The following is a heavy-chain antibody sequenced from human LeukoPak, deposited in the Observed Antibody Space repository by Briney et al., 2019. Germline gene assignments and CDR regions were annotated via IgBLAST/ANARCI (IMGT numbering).Heavy chain of an antibody. J-gene: IGHJ4*02. CDR2: FDPEDGET. CDR1: GYNLIALS. Sequence: ASVKVSCKVSGYNLIALSIHWVRQAPGKGLEWMGGFDPEDGETIYAQKFQGRFTMTEDTSTDTAYMELSSLTSEGTAVYYCASGFAYQYFDSWGQGTLVTVSS. V-gene: IGHV1-24*01. D-gene: IGHD2-2*01. CDR3: ASGFAYQYFDS.